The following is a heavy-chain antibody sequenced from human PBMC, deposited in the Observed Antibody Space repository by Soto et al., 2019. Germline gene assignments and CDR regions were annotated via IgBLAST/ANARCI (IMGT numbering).Heavy chain of an antibody. CDR3: ASCYCSVGSCYACWHFDL. J-gene: IGHJ2*01. Sequence: QVQLVQSGAEVKKPGASVKVSCQASGYTFTNYAISWVRQAPGQGLEWTGWISASTRNTDQAQNFQGRVTMTIDTPTNTANMELRSLRSDDTAVYYCASCYCSVGSCYACWHFDLWGRGTLVTVSS. D-gene: IGHD2-15*01. V-gene: IGHV1-18*01. CDR2: ISASTRNT. CDR1: GYTFTNYA.